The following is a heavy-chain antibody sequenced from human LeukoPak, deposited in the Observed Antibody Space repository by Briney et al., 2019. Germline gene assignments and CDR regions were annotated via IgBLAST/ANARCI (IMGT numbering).Heavy chain of an antibody. CDR3: AKDKTPIAAAGRDFDY. V-gene: IGHV3-30*02. Sequence: GGSLRLSCAASGFTFRGYGMHWVRQAPGKGLEWVAFIRYDGGNKYYADSVKGRFTISRDNSKNTLYLQMNSLRAEDTAVYYCAKDKTPIAAAGRDFDYWGQGTLVTVSS. J-gene: IGHJ4*02. D-gene: IGHD6-13*01. CDR2: IRYDGGNK. CDR1: GFTFRGYG.